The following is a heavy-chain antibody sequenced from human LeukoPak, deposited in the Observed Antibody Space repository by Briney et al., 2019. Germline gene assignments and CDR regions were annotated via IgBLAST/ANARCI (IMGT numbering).Heavy chain of an antibody. D-gene: IGHD1-26*01. CDR3: ARHGRYDAFDI. CDR2: LYTSGSN. Sequence: SETLSLTCTVSGASISSHYWRWIRQPPGKGLEWIGYLYTSGSNNYNPSLKSRVTISIDTSKNQFSLKLASVTAADTAVYYCARHGRYDAFDIWGRGTMVTVSS. CDR1: GASISSHY. J-gene: IGHJ3*02. V-gene: IGHV4-4*09.